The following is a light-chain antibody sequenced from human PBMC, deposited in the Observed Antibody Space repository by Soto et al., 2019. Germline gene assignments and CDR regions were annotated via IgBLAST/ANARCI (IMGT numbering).Light chain of an antibody. CDR1: QSVRSSY. J-gene: IGKJ4*01. CDR3: QQYADSPLT. V-gene: IGKV3-20*01. Sequence: IVLTQSPGTLSLSPGERATLSCRASQSVRSSYLAWYQQKPGQAHRLLIYGASSRATGIPDRFTGSGSGTDFTLTISRLEPEDFALYYCQQYADSPLTFGGGAKVEIK. CDR2: GAS.